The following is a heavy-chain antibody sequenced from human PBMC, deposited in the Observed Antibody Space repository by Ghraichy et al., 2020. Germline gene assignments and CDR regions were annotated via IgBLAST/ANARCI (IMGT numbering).Heavy chain of an antibody. CDR3: ARANSIFGVVISNYYYYYIDV. D-gene: IGHD3-3*01. Sequence: SETLSLTCAVYGGSFSTYYWSWIRQPPGKGLEWIGEINRDGNTNYNPSLKSRVTISLDTSKNQFSLKLSSVTAADTAVYYCARANSIFGVVISNYYYYYIDVWGKGTPVTVSS. CDR1: GGSFSTYY. V-gene: IGHV4-34*01. CDR2: INRDGNT. J-gene: IGHJ6*03.